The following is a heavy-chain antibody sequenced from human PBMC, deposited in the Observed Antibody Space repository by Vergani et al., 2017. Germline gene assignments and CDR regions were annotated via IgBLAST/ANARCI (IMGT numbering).Heavy chain of an antibody. D-gene: IGHD3-16*02. J-gene: IGHJ6*02. Sequence: QVQLQESGPGLVKPSQTLSLTCTVSGGSISSGDYYWSWIRQPPGKGLEWIGYIYYSGSTYYNPSLKSRVTISVDTSKNQFSLKLSSVTAADTAVYYCARYRPAYYDYVWGSYRYTNYYYGMDVWGQGTTVTVSS. CDR2: IYYSGST. V-gene: IGHV4-30-4*08. CDR3: ARYRPAYYDYVWGSYRYTNYYYGMDV. CDR1: GGSISSGDYY.